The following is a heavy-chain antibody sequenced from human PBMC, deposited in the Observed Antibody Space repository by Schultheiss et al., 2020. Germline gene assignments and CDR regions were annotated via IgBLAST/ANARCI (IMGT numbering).Heavy chain of an antibody. V-gene: IGHV4-34*01. CDR2: INHSGST. J-gene: IGHJ5*02. Sequence: SETLSLTCAVYGGSFSGYYWSWIRQPPGKGLEWIGEINHSGSTNYNPSLKSRVTISVDTSKNQFSLKLSSVTAADTAVYYCARATLVVPAATWFDPWGQGTLVTGSS. CDR3: ARATLVVPAATWFDP. D-gene: IGHD2-2*01. CDR1: GGSFSGYY.